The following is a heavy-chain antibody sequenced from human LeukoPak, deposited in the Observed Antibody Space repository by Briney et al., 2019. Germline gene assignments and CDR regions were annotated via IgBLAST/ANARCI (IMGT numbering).Heavy chain of an antibody. V-gene: IGHV1-46*01. CDR1: GYTFTSYY. J-gene: IGHJ6*02. D-gene: IGHD1-26*01. Sequence: WASVKVSCKASGYTFTSYYMHWVRQAPGQGLEWMGIINPSGGSTSYAQKFQGRVTMTRDTSTSTVYMELSSLRSEDTAVYYCAVAPLSDRSGSYYSPYYYYGMDVWGQGTTVTVSS. CDR3: AVAPLSDRSGSYYSPYYYYGMDV. CDR2: INPSGGST.